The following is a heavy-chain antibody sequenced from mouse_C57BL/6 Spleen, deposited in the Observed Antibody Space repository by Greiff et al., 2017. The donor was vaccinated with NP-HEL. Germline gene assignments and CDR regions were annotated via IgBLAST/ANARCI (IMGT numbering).Heavy chain of an antibody. CDR3: ARDGNYGDYYAMDY. D-gene: IGHD2-1*01. Sequence: VQLQQPGAELVKPGASVKLSCKASGYTFTSYWMHWVKQRPGQGLEWIGMIHPNSGSTNYNEKFKSKATLTVDKSSSTAYMQLSSLISEDSAVYYCARDGNYGDYYAMDYWGQGTSVTVSS. V-gene: IGHV1-64*01. CDR2: IHPNSGST. J-gene: IGHJ4*01. CDR1: GYTFTSYW.